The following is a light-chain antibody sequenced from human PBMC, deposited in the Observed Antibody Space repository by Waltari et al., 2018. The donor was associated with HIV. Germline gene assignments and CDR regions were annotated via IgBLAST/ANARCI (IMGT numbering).Light chain of an antibody. CDR1: SDFSDYA. J-gene: IGLJ3*02. CDR2: VYNDGSH. Sequence: QRVLTQSPSASASLGASVTLTCTLSSDFSDYAIAWHQQHPEKGPRYLMKVYNDGSHYTGDGTPDRCSGSSSGAERYLIISSLQSEDEADYYGQTWGSGIWVFGGGTKLTVL. CDR3: QTWGSGIWV. V-gene: IGLV4-69*01.